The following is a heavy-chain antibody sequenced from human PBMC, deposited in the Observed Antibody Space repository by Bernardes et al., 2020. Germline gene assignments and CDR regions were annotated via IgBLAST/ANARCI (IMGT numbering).Heavy chain of an antibody. D-gene: IGHD3-16*01. CDR3: ARSPRLGDLGSDTFDI. CDR1: GFTFSSYD. Sequence: GGSLRLSCAASGFTFSSYDMHWVRQATGKGLEWVSVIGTAGDTYYPGSVKGRFTISRENAKNSLYLQMNSLRAGDTAVYYCARSPRLGDLGSDTFDIWGQGTMVTVSS. J-gene: IGHJ3*02. V-gene: IGHV3-13*01. CDR2: IGTAGDT.